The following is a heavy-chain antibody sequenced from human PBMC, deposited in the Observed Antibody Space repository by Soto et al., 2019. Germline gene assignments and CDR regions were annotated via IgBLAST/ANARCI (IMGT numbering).Heavy chain of an antibody. CDR2: IYFTGST. Sequence: SETLSLTCTVSGCSISSYYWSWIRQPPGKGLEWIGYIYFTGSTNSNSSLKSRVTMSVDTSRNQFSLKLTSVTAADTAVYYCARLQLVKETWFDPWGQGTLVTVSS. V-gene: IGHV4-59*01. J-gene: IGHJ5*02. D-gene: IGHD6-13*01. CDR3: ARLQLVKETWFDP. CDR1: GCSISSYY.